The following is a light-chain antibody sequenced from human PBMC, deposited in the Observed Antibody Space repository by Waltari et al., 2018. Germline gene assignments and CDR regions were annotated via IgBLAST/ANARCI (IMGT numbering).Light chain of an antibody. J-gene: IGKJ4*01. CDR2: GAS. V-gene: IGKV1-33*01. Sequence: DIQMTQSPSSLSASVGDSVSITCQASQDISNYLNCYQQRPGKAPKLLIYGASNEETGVPSRFTGSGSGTSFTLTITSLEPEDVATYYCQHYNNLPLTFGGGTTVEI. CDR1: QDISNY. CDR3: QHYNNLPLT.